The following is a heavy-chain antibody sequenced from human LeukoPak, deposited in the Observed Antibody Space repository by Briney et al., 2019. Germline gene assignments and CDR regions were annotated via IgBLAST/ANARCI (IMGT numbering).Heavy chain of an antibody. CDR3: ARDHRDAFDI. Sequence: SGGSLRLSCAASGFTFSSYAMHWVRQAPGKGLEWVAVISYDGSNKYYADSVKGRFTISRDNSKNTLYLQMNSLRAEDTAVYYCARDHRDAFDIWGQGTMVTVSS. CDR1: GFTFSSYA. J-gene: IGHJ3*02. CDR2: ISYDGSNK. V-gene: IGHV3-30-3*01.